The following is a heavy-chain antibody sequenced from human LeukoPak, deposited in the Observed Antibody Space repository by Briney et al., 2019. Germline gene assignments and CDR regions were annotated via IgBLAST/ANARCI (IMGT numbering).Heavy chain of an antibody. J-gene: IGHJ4*02. CDR2: ISYDGSNK. V-gene: IGHV3-30*03. Sequence: GGSLRLSCAASGFTFSSYGMHWVRQAPGKGLEWVAVISYDGSNKYYADSVKGRFTISRDNSKNTLYLQMNSLRAEDTAVYYCARDVRDGYNGEKPDWGQGTLVTVSS. D-gene: IGHD5-24*01. CDR1: GFTFSSYG. CDR3: ARDVRDGYNGEKPD.